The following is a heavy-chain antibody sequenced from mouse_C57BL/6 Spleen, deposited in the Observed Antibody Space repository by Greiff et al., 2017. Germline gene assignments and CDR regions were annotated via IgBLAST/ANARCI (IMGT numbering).Heavy chain of an antibody. Sequence: QVHVKQSGAELVRPGTSVKMSCKASGYTFTNYWIGWAKQRPGHGLEWIGDIYPGGGYTNYNEKFKGKATLTVDKSSSTAYMQFSSLTSEDAAIYYCAREGAKLGAFDYWGQGTTLTVSS. J-gene: IGHJ2*01. CDR3: AREGAKLGAFDY. CDR1: GYTFTNYW. CDR2: IYPGGGYT. V-gene: IGHV1-63*01. D-gene: IGHD4-1*01.